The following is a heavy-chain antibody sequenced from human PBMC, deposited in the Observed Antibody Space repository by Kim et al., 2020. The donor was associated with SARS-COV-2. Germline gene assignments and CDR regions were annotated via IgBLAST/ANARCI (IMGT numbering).Heavy chain of an antibody. Sequence: DDKYYSTSLKTTLTISKDTSKSKIVLKMTNMDPVDTATYYCERGQLAFDIWGQGTMVTVSS. CDR3: ERGQLAFDI. CDR2: DDK. V-gene: IGHV2-70*01. J-gene: IGHJ3*02. D-gene: IGHD1-1*01.